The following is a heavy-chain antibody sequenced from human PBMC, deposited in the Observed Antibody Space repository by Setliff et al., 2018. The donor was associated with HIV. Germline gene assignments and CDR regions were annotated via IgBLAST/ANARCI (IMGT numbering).Heavy chain of an antibody. Sequence: PSETLSLTCTVSGDSISSYSRSWIRQPAGQGLEWIGHVSSSGSSNYNPSLTSRVTISADTSKNQFSLKLTSVTAADTAVYYCARDTYHTGYLGWGPKPHYYYMDVWGKGTTVTVSS. V-gene: IGHV4-4*07. CDR1: GDSISSYS. CDR2: VSSSGSS. D-gene: IGHD5-12*01. J-gene: IGHJ6*03. CDR3: ARDTYHTGYLGWGPKPHYYYMDV.